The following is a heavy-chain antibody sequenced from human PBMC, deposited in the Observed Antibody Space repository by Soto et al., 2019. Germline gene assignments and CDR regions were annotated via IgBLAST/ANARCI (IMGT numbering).Heavy chain of an antibody. J-gene: IGHJ4*02. CDR1: GGSISSYY. CDR2: LDYSGTT. V-gene: IGHV4-59*01. Sequence: SETLSLTCTVSGGSISSYYWNWIRQSPGKGLEWIASLDYSGTTNYNPSLKSRITTSVDPSKKQFSLKMRSVTAADTAVYYCARDSFPPYSSSSKGFDYWGQGSLVTVS. CDR3: ARDSFPPYSSSSKGFDY. D-gene: IGHD6-6*01.